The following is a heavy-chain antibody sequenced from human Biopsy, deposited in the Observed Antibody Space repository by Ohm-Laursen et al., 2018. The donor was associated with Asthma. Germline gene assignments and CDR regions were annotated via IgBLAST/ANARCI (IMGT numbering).Heavy chain of an antibody. CDR2: MYRSGSP. CDR1: GGSITSSNYY. Sequence: SDTLSLTCIVSGGSITSSNYYWGWIRQPPGKGMEWIGSMYRSGSPYYHPSLKSRATISVDTSKNQLSLKMSSVTAADTAVYFCVRHQYSSSWSTFDYWGQGALVTVSS. V-gene: IGHV4-39*01. D-gene: IGHD3-22*01. J-gene: IGHJ4*02. CDR3: VRHQYSSSWSTFDY.